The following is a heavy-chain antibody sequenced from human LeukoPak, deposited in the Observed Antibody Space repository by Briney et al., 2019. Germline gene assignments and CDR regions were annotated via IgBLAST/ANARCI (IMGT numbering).Heavy chain of an antibody. CDR1: GYTFTGYY. CDR2: INPNSGGT. V-gene: IGHV1-2*02. Sequence: ASVKVSCKASGYTFTGYYMHWVRQAPGQGLEWMVWINPNSGGTNYAQKFQGRVTMTRDTSISTAYMELSRLRSDDTAVYYCARGPDSSGYYYGDWGQGTLVTVSS. J-gene: IGHJ4*02. D-gene: IGHD3-22*01. CDR3: ARGPDSSGYYYGD.